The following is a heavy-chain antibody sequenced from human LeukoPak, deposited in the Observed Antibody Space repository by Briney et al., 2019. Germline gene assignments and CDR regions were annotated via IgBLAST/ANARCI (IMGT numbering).Heavy chain of an antibody. J-gene: IGHJ4*02. CDR2: ISGSGGST. Sequence: PGASLRLSCAASGFTFSSYAMSWVRQAPGKGLEWVSAISGSGGSTYYADSVKGRFTISRDDSKNALYLQMNSLRAEETAVYYCAKGVRGPDYWGQGTLVTVSS. V-gene: IGHV3-23*01. CDR1: GFTFSSYA. CDR3: AKGVRGPDY.